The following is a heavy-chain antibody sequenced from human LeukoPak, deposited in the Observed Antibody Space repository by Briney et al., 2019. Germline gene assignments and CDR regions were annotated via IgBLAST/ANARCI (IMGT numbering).Heavy chain of an antibody. J-gene: IGHJ6*03. Sequence: PGGSLKLSCAASGITFDGSPIHWVRQASGKGLEWVGRIRSKTNNYETGYAASVEGRFLISRDDSRSMSYLHMDNLKTEDTAVYYCQAYYYYYMDVWGKGTTVTVS. CDR1: GITFDGSP. V-gene: IGHV3-73*01. CDR3: QAYYYYYMDV. CDR2: IRSKTNNYET.